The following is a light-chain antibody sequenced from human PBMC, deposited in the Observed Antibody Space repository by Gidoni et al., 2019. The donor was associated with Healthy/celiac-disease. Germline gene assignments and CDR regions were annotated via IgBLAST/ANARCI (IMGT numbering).Light chain of an antibody. V-gene: IGKV4-1*01. CDR1: QSVLYSSNNKNY. CDR2: WAS. Sequence: DIVFTQSPDSLAVSLGERATINCKSSQSVLYSSNNKNYLAWYQQKPGQPPKLLIYWASTRESGVPDRFSGSGSGTDFTLTISSLQAEDVAVYYCQQYYSTTLTFGGGTKVEIK. CDR3: QQYYSTTLT. J-gene: IGKJ4*01.